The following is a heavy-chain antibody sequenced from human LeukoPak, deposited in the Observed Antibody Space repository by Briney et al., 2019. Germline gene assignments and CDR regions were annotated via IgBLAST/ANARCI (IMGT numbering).Heavy chain of an antibody. D-gene: IGHD2-2*01. CDR1: GGSFSGYY. V-gene: IGHV4-34*01. CDR3: ARAPWGYCSNTSCYHGLNWFDP. Sequence: PSETLSLTCAVYGGSFSGYYWSWIRQPPGKGLEWIGEINHSGSTNYNPSLKSRVTISVDTSKNQFSLKLSSVTAADTAVYYCARAPWGYCSNTSCYHGLNWFDPWGQGTLVTVSS. CDR2: INHSGST. J-gene: IGHJ5*02.